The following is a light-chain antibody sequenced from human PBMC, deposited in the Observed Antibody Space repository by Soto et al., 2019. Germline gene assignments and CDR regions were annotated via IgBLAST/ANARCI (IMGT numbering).Light chain of an antibody. CDR2: DAS. CDR1: QSVSSY. V-gene: IGKV3-11*01. CDR3: QQRSNWPRFT. J-gene: IGKJ3*01. Sequence: EIVLTKSPATLSLSPGESSPLSCRASQSVSSYLAWYQQKPGQAPRLLIYDASNRATGIPARFSGSGSGTDFTLTIRSLEPEDFAVYYCQQRSNWPRFTVGPGTKVDIK.